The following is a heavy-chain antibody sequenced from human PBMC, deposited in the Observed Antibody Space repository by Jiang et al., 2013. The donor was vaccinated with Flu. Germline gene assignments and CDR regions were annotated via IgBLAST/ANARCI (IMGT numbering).Heavy chain of an antibody. CDR1: GFTFSSYA. CDR3: AKRNSGWQEYNWFDP. J-gene: IGHJ5*02. CDR2: ISGSGGST. Sequence: QLLESGGGLVQPGGSLRLSCAASGFTFSSYAMSWVRQAPGKGLEWVSAISGSGGSTYYADSVKGRFTISRDNSKNTLYLQMNSLRAENTAVYYCAKRNSGWQEYNWFDPWGQGTLVTVSS. D-gene: IGHD6-19*01. V-gene: IGHV3-23*01.